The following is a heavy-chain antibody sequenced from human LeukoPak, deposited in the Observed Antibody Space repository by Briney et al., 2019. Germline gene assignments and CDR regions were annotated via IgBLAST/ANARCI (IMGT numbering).Heavy chain of an antibody. J-gene: IGHJ4*02. CDR1: GSSISSHY. V-gene: IGHV4-59*11. D-gene: IGHD6-6*01. CDR2: IYYSGST. CDR3: ARSALGELVPEFDY. Sequence: SETLSLTCTVSGSSISSHYWSWIRQPPGKGLEGIGYIYYSGSTNYNPSLKSRVTISVDTSKNQFSLKLSSVTAADTAVYYCARSALGELVPEFDYWGQGTLVTVSS.